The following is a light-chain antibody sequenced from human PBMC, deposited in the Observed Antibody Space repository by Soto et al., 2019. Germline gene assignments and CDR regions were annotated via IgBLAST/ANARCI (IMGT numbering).Light chain of an antibody. V-gene: IGLV2-23*01. CDR2: EGN. CDR1: SSHIGSSNL. CDR3: YSYAVSSPLYG. J-gene: IGLJ1*01. Sequence: QSALTQPASVSGSPGQSITISCTASSSHIGSSNLVSWYQHHSGKAPKLIIYEGNKRPSGVSNRFSGSKSGKTVSMTISGLQAEDEGTYYCYSYAVSSPLYGFGTGTKVTVL.